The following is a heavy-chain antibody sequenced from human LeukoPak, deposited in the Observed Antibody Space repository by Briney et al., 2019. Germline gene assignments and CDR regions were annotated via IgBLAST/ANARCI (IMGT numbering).Heavy chain of an antibody. Sequence: GGSLRLSCAASGFTFDDYAMHWVRQARGKGLEWVSGIRWNSGSIGYADSVKGRFTISRDNAKNSLYLQMNSLRAEDMALYYCAKGDYGGNSGGFDYWGQGTLVTVSS. V-gene: IGHV3-9*03. D-gene: IGHD4-23*01. J-gene: IGHJ4*02. CDR1: GFTFDDYA. CDR2: IRWNSGSI. CDR3: AKGDYGGNSGGFDY.